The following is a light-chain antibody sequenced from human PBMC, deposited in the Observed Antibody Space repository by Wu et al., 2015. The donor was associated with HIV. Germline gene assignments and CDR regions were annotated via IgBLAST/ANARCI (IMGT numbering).Light chain of an antibody. Sequence: DIVLTQSPATLSLSPGERATLSCRASQNVNNYLAWYQQKPGQAPRLLVYDASNRAKGIPARFTGSGSGTVFTLTINSLEPEDFALYYCQQRRTWPLTFGQGTRLEV. CDR2: DAS. CDR3: QQRRTWPLT. J-gene: IGKJ5*01. CDR1: QNVNNY. V-gene: IGKV3-11*01.